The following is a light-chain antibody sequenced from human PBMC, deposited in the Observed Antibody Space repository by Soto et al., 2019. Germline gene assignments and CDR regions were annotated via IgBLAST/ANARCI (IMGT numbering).Light chain of an antibody. CDR2: EVS. Sequence: QSVLTQPPSASGSPGQSVTISCTGTSSDVGGYNYVSWYQQHPGKAPKLMIYEVSKRPSGVPDRFSGSKSSNTASLTVSGLQAEDEADYYCSSYAGSNNFVFGTGTRSPS. CDR3: SSYAGSNNFV. CDR1: SSDVGGYNY. V-gene: IGLV2-8*01. J-gene: IGLJ1*01.